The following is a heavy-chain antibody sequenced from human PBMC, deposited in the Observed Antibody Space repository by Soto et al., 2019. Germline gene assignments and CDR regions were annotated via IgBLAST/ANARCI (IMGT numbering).Heavy chain of an antibody. CDR3: ARTRRIGIAAAGTLDY. Sequence: QVQLQESGPGLVKPSETLSLTCTVSGGSISSYYWSWIRQPPGKGLEWIGYIYYSGSTNYNPSLKSRVTMSVDTSKTQFSLKRSSVTAADTAVYYCARTRRIGIAAAGTLDYWGQGTLVTVSS. V-gene: IGHV4-59*01. CDR1: GGSISSYY. D-gene: IGHD6-13*01. J-gene: IGHJ4*02. CDR2: IYYSGST.